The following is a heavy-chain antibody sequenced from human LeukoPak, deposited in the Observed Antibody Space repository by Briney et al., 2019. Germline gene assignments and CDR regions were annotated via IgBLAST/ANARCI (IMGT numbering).Heavy chain of an antibody. J-gene: IGHJ3*01. CDR3: ARPAYTAAYDL. V-gene: IGHV3-7*01. D-gene: IGHD3-16*01. CDR1: GFTFSTYW. Sequence: PGGSLRLSCAASGFTFSTYWMTWVRQAPGKGLEWVANMKGDGSEIHYVDSVKGRFTISRDNAKNSLYLEMNSLRAEDTAVYYCARPAYTAAYDLWGQGTMVTVSS. CDR2: MKGDGSEI.